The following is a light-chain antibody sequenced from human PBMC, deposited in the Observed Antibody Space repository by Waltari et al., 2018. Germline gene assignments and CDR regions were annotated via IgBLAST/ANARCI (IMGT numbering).Light chain of an antibody. Sequence: DLQMTQSPSSLSASVGDRLTITCQASQDISNYLNWYQQKPGKAPKLLIYDASNLETGVPSRFSGSGSGTDFTFTISSLQPEDIATYYCQQYDNLPMYTFGQGTKLEIK. J-gene: IGKJ2*01. CDR1: QDISNY. CDR3: QQYDNLPMYT. V-gene: IGKV1-33*01. CDR2: DAS.